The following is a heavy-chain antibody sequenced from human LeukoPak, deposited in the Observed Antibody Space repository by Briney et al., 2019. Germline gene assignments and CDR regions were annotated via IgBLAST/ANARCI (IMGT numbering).Heavy chain of an antibody. D-gene: IGHD1-1*01. CDR2: TYYSGST. V-gene: IGHV4-30-4*02. CDR1: GGSISSGDYY. J-gene: IGHJ4*02. Sequence: SETLSLTCTVSGGSISSGDYYWTWIRQPPGKGLEWIGYTYYSGSTYYNPSLKSRLTISVDTSKNQFSLKLSSVTAADTAVYYCAREVRTGTTFTAFWDQGTLVTVSS. CDR3: AREVRTGTTFTAF.